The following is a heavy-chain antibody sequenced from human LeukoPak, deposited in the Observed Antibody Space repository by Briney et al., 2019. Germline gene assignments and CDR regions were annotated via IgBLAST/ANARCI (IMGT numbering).Heavy chain of an antibody. D-gene: IGHD3-3*01. J-gene: IGHJ5*02. Sequence: ASVKVSCKASGYTFTGYYIHWVRQAPGQGLEWMGWINPNSGGTKYAQKFQGRVTMTRDVSTSTVYMELSSLRSEDTAVYYCAREAVTIFGLVRTQTTKRPHRFDPWGQGTLVTVSS. CDR3: AREAVTIFGLVRTQTTKRPHRFDP. V-gene: IGHV1-2*02. CDR1: GYTFTGYY. CDR2: INPNSGGT.